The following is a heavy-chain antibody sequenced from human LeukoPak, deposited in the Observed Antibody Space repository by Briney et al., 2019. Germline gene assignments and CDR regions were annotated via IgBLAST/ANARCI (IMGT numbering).Heavy chain of an antibody. CDR3: TRDSGTYNWLDP. Sequence: GGSLRLSCAASGFTFSNYWMIWVRQSFGKGLEWIGHIDKEKNSYATASAYAVSVEGRFTVSRDDSKNMAFLQMSGLKTEDTALYFCTRDSGTYNWLDPWGQGTLVTVSS. V-gene: IGHV3-73*01. D-gene: IGHD1-26*01. J-gene: IGHJ5*02. CDR2: IDKEKNSYAT. CDR1: GFTFSNYW.